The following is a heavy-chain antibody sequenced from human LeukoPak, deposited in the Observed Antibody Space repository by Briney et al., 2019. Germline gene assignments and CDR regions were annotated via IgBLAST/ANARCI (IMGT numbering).Heavy chain of an antibody. CDR1: GYTFTSYY. Sequence: GASAKVSCKASGYTFTSYYMHWVRQAPGQGLEWMGIISPSGGSTSYAQKFQDRVTMTRDTSTSTVYMELSSLRSEDTAVYYCARSLLHCGGDCYSFDYWGQGTLVTVSS. J-gene: IGHJ4*02. V-gene: IGHV1-46*01. D-gene: IGHD2-21*02. CDR3: ARSLLHCGGDCYSFDY. CDR2: ISPSGGST.